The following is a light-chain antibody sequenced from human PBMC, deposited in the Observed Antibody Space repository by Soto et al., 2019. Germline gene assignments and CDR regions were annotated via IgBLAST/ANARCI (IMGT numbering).Light chain of an antibody. Sequence: EIVLTNSPGTLSLSQWEITTLSCRASQSVGSSYLAWYQHKPGQAPRLLIYGATSRATGIPDRFSGSGSGTDFTLTISRLEPEDFALYFCQQYNYLITFGQGTRLEIK. CDR2: GAT. J-gene: IGKJ5*01. V-gene: IGKV3-20*01. CDR3: QQYNYLIT. CDR1: QSVGSSY.